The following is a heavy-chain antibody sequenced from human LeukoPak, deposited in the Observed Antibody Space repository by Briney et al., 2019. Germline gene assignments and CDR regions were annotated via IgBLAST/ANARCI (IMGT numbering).Heavy chain of an antibody. D-gene: IGHD6-13*01. CDR3: ARAKLPGIADGFYFDY. J-gene: IGHJ4*02. CDR1: GGSISSGGYS. Sequence: PSETLSLTCAVSGGSISSGGYSWSWIRQPPGKGLEWIGYIYHSGSTYYNPSLKSRVTISVDRSKNQFSLKLSSVTAADTAVYYCARAKLPGIADGFYFDYWGQGTLVTVSS. V-gene: IGHV4-30-2*01. CDR2: IYHSGST.